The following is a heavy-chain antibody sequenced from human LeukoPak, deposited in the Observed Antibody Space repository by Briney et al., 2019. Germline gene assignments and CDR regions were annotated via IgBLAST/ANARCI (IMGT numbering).Heavy chain of an antibody. Sequence: GGSLRLSCAASGFTVSSNYMSWVRQAPGKGLEWVSVIYSGGSTYYADSVKGRFTISRDNSKNTLYLQMNSLRAEDTAVYYCARGVKVCSSTSCYPYYFDYWGQGTLATVSS. CDR2: IYSGGST. CDR1: GFTVSSNY. J-gene: IGHJ4*02. D-gene: IGHD2-2*01. CDR3: ARGVKVCSSTSCYPYYFDY. V-gene: IGHV3-66*01.